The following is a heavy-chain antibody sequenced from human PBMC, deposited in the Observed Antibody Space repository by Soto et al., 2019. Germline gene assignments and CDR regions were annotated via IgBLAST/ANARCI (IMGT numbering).Heavy chain of an antibody. Sequence: GGSLRLSCAASGFTFRGFSMNGVRHAPGKGLEWVSSVTSSPSSMFYADSVKGRFTISRDDAKDSLFLQMNSLRADDTAVYYCAREADFASSGYVLDYWGLGTLVTVSS. D-gene: IGHD3-22*01. V-gene: IGHV3-21*01. J-gene: IGHJ4*02. CDR3: AREADFASSGYVLDY. CDR2: VTSSPSSM. CDR1: GFTFRGFS.